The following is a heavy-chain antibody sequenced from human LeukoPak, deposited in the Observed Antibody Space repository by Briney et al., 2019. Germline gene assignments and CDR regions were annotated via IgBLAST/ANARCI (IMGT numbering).Heavy chain of an antibody. CDR2: INHSGRT. CDR3: ARGGFDYGGNLDY. J-gene: IGHJ4*02. Sequence: SETLSLTCAVYGGSLSGYYWSWIRQPPGKGLEWIGEINHSGRTNYNPSLKSRVTISVDTSKNQFSLKLSSVTAADTAVYYCARGGFDYGGNLDYWGQGTLVTVSS. D-gene: IGHD4-17*01. CDR1: GGSLSGYY. V-gene: IGHV4-34*01.